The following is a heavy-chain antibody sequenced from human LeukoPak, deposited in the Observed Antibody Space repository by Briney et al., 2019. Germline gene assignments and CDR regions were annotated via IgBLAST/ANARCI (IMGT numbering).Heavy chain of an antibody. CDR2: IKQDGSEK. V-gene: IGHV3-7*01. CDR3: ARVPLDSPFDY. D-gene: IGHD3-9*01. Sequence: GSLRLSCAASGFTFSSYWMSWVRQAPGEGLEWVANIKQDGSEKYYVDSVKGRFTISRDNAKNSLYLQMNSLRAEDTAVYYCARVPLDSPFDYWGQGTLVTVSS. CDR1: GFTFSSYW. J-gene: IGHJ4*02.